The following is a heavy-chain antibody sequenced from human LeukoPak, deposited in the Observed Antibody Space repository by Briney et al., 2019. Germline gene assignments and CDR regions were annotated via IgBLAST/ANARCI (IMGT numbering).Heavy chain of an antibody. CDR1: GFTFNNYV. CDR2: IYSAGST. D-gene: IGHD2-15*01. V-gene: IGHV3-NL1*01. J-gene: IGHJ4*02. Sequence: GGSLRLSCAASGFTFNNYVMHWVRQAPGKGLEWVSFIYSAGSTHYSDSVKGRFTISIDNSKNTLYLQMNSLRAEDTAVYYCAKSGLNRFDYWGQGTLVTVSS. CDR3: AKSGLNRFDY.